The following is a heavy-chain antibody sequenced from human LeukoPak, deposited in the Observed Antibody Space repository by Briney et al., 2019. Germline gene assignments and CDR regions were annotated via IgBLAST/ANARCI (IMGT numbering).Heavy chain of an antibody. D-gene: IGHD3-22*01. CDR1: GFTFSDYY. Sequence: KTGGSLRLSCAASGFTFSDYYMSWIRQAPGKGLEWVSYISSSGSTIYYADSVKGRFTMSRDNAKNSLYLQMNSLRAEDTAVYYCARDFTWYYDSSLVWDYWGQGTLVTVSS. J-gene: IGHJ4*02. V-gene: IGHV3-11*01. CDR2: ISSSGSTI. CDR3: ARDFTWYYDSSLVWDY.